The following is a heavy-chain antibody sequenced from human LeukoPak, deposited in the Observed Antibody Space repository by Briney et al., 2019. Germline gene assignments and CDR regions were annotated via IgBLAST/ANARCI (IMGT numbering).Heavy chain of an antibody. CDR1: GDTFSSNG. CDR3: ARTPRGACWSGYVHFAY. CDR2: TSPIFGTA. J-gene: IGHJ4*02. V-gene: IGHV1-69*05. D-gene: IGHD3-3*01. Sequence: EASVKVSCTTSGDTFSSNGISWVRQAPGQGLQWMGGTSPIFGTANYAQKFQGRVTITTDESTSTVYMELSSLRSEDTGVYYCARTPRGACWSGYVHFAYWGQGALVIVSS.